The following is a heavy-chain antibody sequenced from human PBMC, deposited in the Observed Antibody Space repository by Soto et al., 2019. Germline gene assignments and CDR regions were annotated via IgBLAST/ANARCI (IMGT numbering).Heavy chain of an antibody. J-gene: IGHJ4*02. CDR1: GFTFCDFG. CDR3: ASPREGQWLVFDH. V-gene: IGHV3-30*19. D-gene: IGHD6-19*01. CDR2: ISKDGLDR. Sequence: PGGSLRLSCVVSGFTFCDFGMHWVRQSPGEGLAWVASISKDGLDRYYSESVKGRFTISRGDSKNTVFLQMNSLKVEDTAAYFCASPREGQWLVFDHWGQRTLVTDSS.